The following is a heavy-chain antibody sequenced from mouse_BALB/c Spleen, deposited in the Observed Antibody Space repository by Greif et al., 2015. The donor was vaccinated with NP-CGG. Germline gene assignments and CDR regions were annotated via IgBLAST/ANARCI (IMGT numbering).Heavy chain of an antibody. CDR3: ASIYYDYDPWFAY. J-gene: IGHJ3*01. D-gene: IGHD2-4*01. CDR1: GFTFSSYA. V-gene: IGHV5-6-5*01. Sequence: EVKLVESGGGLVKPGGSLKLSCAASGFTFSSYAMSWVRQTPEKRLEWVASISSGGSTYYPDSVKGRFTISRDNARNILYLQMSSLRSEDTAMYYCASIYYDYDPWFAYWGQGTLVTVSA. CDR2: ISSGGST.